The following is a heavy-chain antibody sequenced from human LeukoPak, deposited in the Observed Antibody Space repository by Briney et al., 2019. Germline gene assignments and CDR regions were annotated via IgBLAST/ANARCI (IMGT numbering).Heavy chain of an antibody. Sequence: SETLSLTCTVSGGSISNYYWSWIRQPPGKGLEWIGYIYYSGSTNYNPSLKSRVTISVDTSKNQFSLKLSSVTAADTAVYYCARGDRLASKRWFDPWGQGTLVTVSS. CDR1: GGSISNYY. J-gene: IGHJ5*02. CDR3: ARGDRLASKRWFDP. CDR2: IYYSGST. V-gene: IGHV4-59*12.